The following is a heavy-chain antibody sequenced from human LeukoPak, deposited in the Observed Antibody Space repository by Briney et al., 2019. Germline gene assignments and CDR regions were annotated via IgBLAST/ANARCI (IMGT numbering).Heavy chain of an antibody. CDR3: ARDRGVYSGYDGCFDY. Sequence: GGSLRLSCAASGFTFSSYWMHWVRQAPGKGLVWVSRINSDGSGTSYADSVKGRFTISRDNAKNTLYLQMNSLRAEDTAVYYCARDRGVYSGYDGCFDYWGQGTLVTVSS. V-gene: IGHV3-74*01. J-gene: IGHJ4*02. CDR2: INSDGSGT. D-gene: IGHD5-12*01. CDR1: GFTFSSYW.